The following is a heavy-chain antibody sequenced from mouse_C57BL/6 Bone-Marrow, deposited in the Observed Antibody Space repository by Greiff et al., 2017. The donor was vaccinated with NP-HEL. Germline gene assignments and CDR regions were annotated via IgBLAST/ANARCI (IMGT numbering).Heavy chain of an antibody. CDR3: AVVRDYWYFDV. CDR2: ISSGGSYT. Sequence: EVKLEESGGDLVKPGGSLKLSCAASGFTFSSYGMSWVRQTPDKRLEWVATISSGGSYTYYPDSVKGRFTISRDNAKNTLYLQMSSLKSEDTSMYYFAVVRDYWYFDVWGTGTTVTVSS. J-gene: IGHJ1*03. CDR1: GFTFSSYG. V-gene: IGHV5-6*02. D-gene: IGHD1-1*01.